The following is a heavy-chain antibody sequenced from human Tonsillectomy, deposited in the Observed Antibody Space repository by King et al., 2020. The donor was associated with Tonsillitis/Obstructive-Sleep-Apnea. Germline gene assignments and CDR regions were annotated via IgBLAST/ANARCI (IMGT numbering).Heavy chain of an antibody. CDR3: ARDRRPSWNDVGS. D-gene: IGHD1-1*01. Sequence: QVQLVESVGGVVQPGGSLRLSCAASGFTFSSYGMHWVRQAPGKGLEWVALIWFDGSNEHYADSLRGRVTISRDNSKNTLYLQMSSLRAEDTAVYYCARDRRPSWNDVGSWGQGTLVTVSS. J-gene: IGHJ5*02. V-gene: IGHV3-33*01. CDR2: IWFDGSNE. CDR1: GFTFSSYG.